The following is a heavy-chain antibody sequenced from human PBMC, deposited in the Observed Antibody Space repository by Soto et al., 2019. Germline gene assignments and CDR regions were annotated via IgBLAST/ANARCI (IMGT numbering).Heavy chain of an antibody. CDR3: AKDRCLHYDSRGYLLDY. V-gene: IGHV3-23*01. CDR1: GFTFNSYA. CDR2: ISRSGANT. Sequence: GGSLRLSCAASGFTFNSYAMTWVRQAPGKGLEWVSAISRSGANTYYADSVEGRFIISRDNSKNTLYLQMNSLRAEDTAVYYCAKDRCLHYDSRGYLLDYWGQGTLVNVSS. D-gene: IGHD3-22*01. J-gene: IGHJ4*02.